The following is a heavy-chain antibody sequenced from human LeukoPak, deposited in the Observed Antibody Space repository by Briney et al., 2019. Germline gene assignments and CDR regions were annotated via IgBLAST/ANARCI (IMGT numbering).Heavy chain of an antibody. Sequence: PGGSLRLSCAASGFTFSSYSMNWVRQAPGKGLEWVSSISSSSTYIYYADSLKGRFTISRDNSKNTLYLQMNSLRAEDTAVYYCARGNLYMREADYWGQGTLVTVSS. CDR3: ARGNLYMREADY. CDR1: GFTFSSYS. CDR2: ISSSSTYI. D-gene: IGHD1-14*01. V-gene: IGHV3-21*01. J-gene: IGHJ4*02.